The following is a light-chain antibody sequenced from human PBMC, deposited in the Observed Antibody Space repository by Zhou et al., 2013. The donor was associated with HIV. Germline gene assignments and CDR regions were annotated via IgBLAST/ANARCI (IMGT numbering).Light chain of an antibody. V-gene: IGKV3-20*01. CDR2: GAS. CDR1: HTVTSNY. Sequence: EIVLTQSPGTLSLSPGERATLSCRASHTVTSNYLAWYQHKPGQGPKVLIFGASTRANGIPGRFSGSGSGTDFTLSISRLEPEDFVVYFCQQYATSPITFGQGTRLEIK. J-gene: IGKJ5*01. CDR3: QQYATSPIT.